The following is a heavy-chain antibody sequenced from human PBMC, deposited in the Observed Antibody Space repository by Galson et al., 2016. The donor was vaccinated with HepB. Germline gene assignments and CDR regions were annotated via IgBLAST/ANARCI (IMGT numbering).Heavy chain of an antibody. CDR2: IWYDGSNI. V-gene: IGHV3-33*06. Sequence: SLRLSCAASRFTFSSYGMHWVRQAPGKGLEWVAVIWYDGSNIYYADSVRGRFTISRDNSNNTLYLQMNILRPEDTAVYYCAKDRGRDGYSYEKNYFDSWGQGTLVTVSS. CDR1: RFTFSSYG. J-gene: IGHJ4*02. D-gene: IGHD5-24*01. CDR3: AKDRGRDGYSYEKNYFDS.